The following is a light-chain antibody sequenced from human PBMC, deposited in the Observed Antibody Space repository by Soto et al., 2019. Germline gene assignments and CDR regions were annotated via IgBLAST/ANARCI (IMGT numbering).Light chain of an antibody. V-gene: IGKV3-11*01. CDR2: DAS. CDR1: QSVSSY. J-gene: IGKJ5*01. CDR3: PQANSFPRT. Sequence: VLKQSPATLSLYQGERATLSCRASQSVSSYLAWYQQKPGQAPRLLIYDASNRATGIPARFSGSGSGTEFTLTISSLQSEDFATYYCPQANSFPRTFGQGTRLEIK.